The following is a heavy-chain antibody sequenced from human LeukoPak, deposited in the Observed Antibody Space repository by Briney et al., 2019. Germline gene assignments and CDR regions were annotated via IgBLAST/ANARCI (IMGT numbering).Heavy chain of an antibody. CDR2: ISSSGSYI. CDR1: GFTFSTYG. J-gene: IGHJ4*02. CDR3: VRGEIGYCSSTSCYIFDY. Sequence: GGSLRLSCAASGFTFSTYGMNWVRQTPGKGLEWVSSISSSGSYIYYADSVKGRFTISRDNAKNSLYPQMNSLRAEDTAVYYCVRGEIGYCSSTSCYIFDYWGQGTLVTVSS. D-gene: IGHD2-2*02. V-gene: IGHV3-21*01.